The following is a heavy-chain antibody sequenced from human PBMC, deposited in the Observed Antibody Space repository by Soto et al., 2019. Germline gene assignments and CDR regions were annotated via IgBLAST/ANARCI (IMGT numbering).Heavy chain of an antibody. Sequence: QITLKESGPTLVKPTQTLTLTCTFSGFSLSTHGVGVGWVRQPAGKALEWLALIYGYDDKRYSASLNSRLTITKDTSKNHVVLTMTNMDPVDTATYYCALAMLYCTGGSCSTWFDSWGQGTLVTVSS. CDR2: IYGYDDK. J-gene: IGHJ5*01. D-gene: IGHD2-15*01. V-gene: IGHV2-5*01. CDR3: ALAMLYCTGGSCSTWFDS. CDR1: GFSLSTHGVG.